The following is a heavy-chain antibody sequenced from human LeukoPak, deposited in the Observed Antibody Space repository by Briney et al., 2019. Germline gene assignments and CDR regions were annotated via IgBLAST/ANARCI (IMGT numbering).Heavy chain of an antibody. CDR1: GYTFTSYG. J-gene: IGHJ4*02. D-gene: IGHD2-15*01. Sequence: GASVKVSCKASGYTFTSYGISWVRQAPGQGLEWMGWISVYNGNTNYAQKVKGRVTMTTDTSTSTAYMELRSLRSDDTAVYYCAKVVGSAWYDYWGQGTLVTVSS. CDR3: AKVVGSAWYDY. V-gene: IGHV1-18*01. CDR2: ISVYNGNT.